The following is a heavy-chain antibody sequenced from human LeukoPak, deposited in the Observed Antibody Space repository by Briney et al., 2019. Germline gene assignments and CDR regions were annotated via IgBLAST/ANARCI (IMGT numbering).Heavy chain of an antibody. J-gene: IGHJ4*02. V-gene: IGHV1-69*13. Sequence: GASVKVSCKASGYTFTGYYMHWVRQAPGQGLEWMGGIIPMFATTNYAQKFQGRVTITAYESTTTAYMELSSLRSEDTAVYYCARDQGYDYGGLYFDDWGQGTLVTVSS. CDR3: ARDQGYDYGGLYFDD. CDR1: GYTFTGYY. D-gene: IGHD4-23*01. CDR2: IIPMFATT.